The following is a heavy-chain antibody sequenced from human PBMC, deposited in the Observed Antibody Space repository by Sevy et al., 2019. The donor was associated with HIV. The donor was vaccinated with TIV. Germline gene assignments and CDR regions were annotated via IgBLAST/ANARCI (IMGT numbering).Heavy chain of an antibody. V-gene: IGHV4-30-4*01. CDR1: GESVNNAAYY. CDR2: IYYSGNT. J-gene: IGHJ4*02. CDR3: ARSRVWFEELS. D-gene: IGHD3-10*01. Sequence: QSQTLSLTCTVSGESVNNAAYYWNWIRQSPGKGLEWVGYIYYSGNTYYNPSLNDRLDMSIDTSKNEFSLWMHSVTAADTAVYYCARSRVWFEELSWGQGILVTVSS.